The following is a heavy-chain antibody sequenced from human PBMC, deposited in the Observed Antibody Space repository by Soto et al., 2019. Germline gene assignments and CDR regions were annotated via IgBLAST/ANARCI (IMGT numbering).Heavy chain of an antibody. J-gene: IGHJ6*02. CDR3: ARALGYCSSTSCYTAYYYGMDV. CDR2: IFSNDEK. CDR1: GFSLSNARMG. Sequence: SGPTLVNPTETLTLTCTVSGFSLSNARMGVSWIRQPPGKALEWLAHIFSNDEKSYSTSLKSRLTISKDTSKSQVVLTITNMDPVDTATYYCARALGYCSSTSCYTAYYYGMDVWGQGTTVTVSS. D-gene: IGHD2-2*02. V-gene: IGHV2-26*01.